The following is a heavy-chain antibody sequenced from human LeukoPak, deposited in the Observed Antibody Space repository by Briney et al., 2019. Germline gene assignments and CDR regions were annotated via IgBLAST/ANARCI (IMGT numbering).Heavy chain of an antibody. J-gene: IGHJ4*02. CDR2: ISSSDSTI. CDR3: ASTSNSSGWGFDY. CDR1: GFTFSAYE. Sequence: PGGSLRLSCAASGFTFSAYEMNWVRQAPGKGLEWVSYISSSDSTIYYADSVKGRFTISRDNAKNSLYLQMNSLRAEDTAVYYCASTSNSSGWGFDYWGQGTLVTVSS. V-gene: IGHV3-48*03. D-gene: IGHD6-19*01.